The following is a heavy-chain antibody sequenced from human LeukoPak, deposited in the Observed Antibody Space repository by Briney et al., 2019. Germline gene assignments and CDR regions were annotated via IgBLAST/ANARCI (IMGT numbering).Heavy chain of an antibody. CDR3: ARDNSVGDNAWWFDP. J-gene: IGHJ5*02. CDR2: INPTGGRT. Sequence: ASVKVSCKASGYTFTSYYMHWVRQAPGQGLEWMGLINPTGGRTGYAQKFQGRVTMTRDMSTSTDYMDLSSLRSEDTAIYYCARDNSVGDNAWWFDPWGQGTLVTVSS. V-gene: IGHV1-46*01. D-gene: IGHD1-26*01. CDR1: GYTFTSYY.